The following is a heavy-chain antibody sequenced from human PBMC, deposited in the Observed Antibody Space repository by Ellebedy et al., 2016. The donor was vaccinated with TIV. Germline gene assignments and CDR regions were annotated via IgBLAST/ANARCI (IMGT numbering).Heavy chain of an antibody. CDR3: ARGRPNHLLYYYYGMDV. CDR1: GFTFSSYG. V-gene: IGHV3-33*01. D-gene: IGHD1-14*01. J-gene: IGHJ6*02. CDR2: IWYDESNK. Sequence: GESLKISCAASGFTFSSYGMHWVRQAPGKGLEWVAVIWYDESNKYYADSVKGRFTISRDNSKNTLYVQMNSLRAEETAVYYCARGRPNHLLYYYYGMDVWGQGTTVTVSS.